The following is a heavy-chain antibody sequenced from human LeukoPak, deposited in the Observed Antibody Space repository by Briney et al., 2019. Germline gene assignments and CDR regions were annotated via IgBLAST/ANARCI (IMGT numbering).Heavy chain of an antibody. CDR2: IIPIFGTA. Sequence: ASVKVSCKASGGTFSSYAISWVRQAPGQGLEWMGGIIPIFGTANYAQKFQGRVTITADESTSTAYMELSSLRSEDTAVYYCARGGRDDFAAQFDPWGQGTLVTVSS. CDR3: ARGGRDDFAAQFDP. D-gene: IGHD3/OR15-3a*01. V-gene: IGHV1-69*13. CDR1: GGTFSSYA. J-gene: IGHJ5*02.